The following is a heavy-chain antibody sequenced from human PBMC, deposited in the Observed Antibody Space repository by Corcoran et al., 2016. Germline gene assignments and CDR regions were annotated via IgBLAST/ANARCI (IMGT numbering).Heavy chain of an antibody. CDR2: VNPSDGST. V-gene: IGHV1-46*01. CDR1: GDTFTSYY. J-gene: IGHJ4*02. Sequence: QVQLVQSGAEVKKPGASVKVSCKASGDTFTSYYMHWVRQAPGQGLEWMGIVNPSDGSTSYAQKFQGRVTMTWDTSTSTLDMELSSLGSEDTAVDYCARDGSGSSSWYSGRYWGQGTLVTVSS. CDR3: ARDGSGSSSWYSGRY. D-gene: IGHD6-13*01.